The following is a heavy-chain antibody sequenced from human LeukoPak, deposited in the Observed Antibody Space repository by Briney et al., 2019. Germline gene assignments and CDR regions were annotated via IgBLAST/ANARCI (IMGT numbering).Heavy chain of an antibody. Sequence: ASVKVSCKVSGYTLTELSMHWLRQAPGKGLEWMGGFDPEDGETIYAQKFQGRVTMTEDTSTDTAYMELNSLRAEDTAVHYCANALLTSSGWLHWGQGTLVTVSS. J-gene: IGHJ4*02. CDR3: ANALLTSSGWLH. CDR2: FDPEDGET. CDR1: GYTLTELS. V-gene: IGHV1-24*01. D-gene: IGHD6-19*01.